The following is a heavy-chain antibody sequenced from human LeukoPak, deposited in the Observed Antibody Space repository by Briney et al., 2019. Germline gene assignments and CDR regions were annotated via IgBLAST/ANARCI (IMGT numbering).Heavy chain of an antibody. CDR2: IYYSGST. CDR3: ARVGVGAKAAAFDI. Sequence: SETLSLTCTVSGGSISSYYWSWIRQPPGKGLEWIGYIYYSGSTNYNPSLKSRVTISVDTSKNQFSLKLSSGTAADTAVYYCARVGVGAKAAAFDIWGQGTMVTVSS. CDR1: GGSISSYY. V-gene: IGHV4-59*01. D-gene: IGHD1-26*01. J-gene: IGHJ3*02.